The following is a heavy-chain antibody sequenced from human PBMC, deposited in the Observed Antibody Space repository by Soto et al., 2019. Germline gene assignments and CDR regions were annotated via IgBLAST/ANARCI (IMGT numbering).Heavy chain of an antibody. CDR1: GGSISSGGYY. V-gene: IGHV4-31*03. D-gene: IGHD3-22*01. Sequence: QVQLQESGPGLVKPSQTLSLTCTVSGGSISSGGYYWSWIRQHPGKGLEWIGYIYYSGSTYYNPSLKSRVTISVDTSKNQFSLKLSSVTAADTAVYYCARARNYYDSRATDDFDYCGQGTLVTVSS. CDR2: IYYSGST. J-gene: IGHJ4*02. CDR3: ARARNYYDSRATDDFDY.